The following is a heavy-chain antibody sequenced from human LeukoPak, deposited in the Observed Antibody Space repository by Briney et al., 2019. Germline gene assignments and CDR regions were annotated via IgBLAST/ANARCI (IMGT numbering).Heavy chain of an antibody. D-gene: IGHD4-17*01. J-gene: IGHJ3*02. V-gene: IGHV3-30*02. Sequence: GSLRLSCAASGFTLSSYGMHWVRQAPGKGLEWVAFIRYDGSNKYYADSVKGRFTISRDNSKNTLYLQMNSLRAEDTAVYYCARDWGLRTAFDIWGQGTMVTVSS. CDR1: GFTLSSYG. CDR3: ARDWGLRTAFDI. CDR2: IRYDGSNK.